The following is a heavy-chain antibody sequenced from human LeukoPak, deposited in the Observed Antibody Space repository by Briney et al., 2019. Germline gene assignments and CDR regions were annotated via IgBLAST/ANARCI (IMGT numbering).Heavy chain of an antibody. CDR3: ARTTTFAPHFDY. Sequence: GGSLRLSCAASGFTVSSNYMSWVRHAPGKGLEWVSVIYSGGTTYYADSVKGRFTISRDNSKNTLYLQMNSLRAEDTAVYYCARTTTFAPHFDYWGQGTLVTVSS. J-gene: IGHJ4*02. D-gene: IGHD1-1*01. V-gene: IGHV3-66*01. CDR1: GFTVSSNY. CDR2: IYSGGTT.